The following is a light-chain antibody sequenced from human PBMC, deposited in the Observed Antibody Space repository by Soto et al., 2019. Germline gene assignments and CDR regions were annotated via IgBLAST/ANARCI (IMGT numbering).Light chain of an antibody. CDR3: QQYGSSPPYT. CDR2: AAS. J-gene: IGKJ2*01. Sequence: EIVLTQSPATLSLSPGERAALSCRASQSVSSYLAWYQQKPGQPPRLLIFAASRRATGIPDRFSGSGSGTDFTLTISRVEPGDFGVYYCQQYGSSPPYTFGLGTKVDIK. CDR1: QSVSSY. V-gene: IGKV3-20*01.